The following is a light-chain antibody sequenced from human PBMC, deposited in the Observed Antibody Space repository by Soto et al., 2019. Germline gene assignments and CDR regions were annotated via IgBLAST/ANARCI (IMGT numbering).Light chain of an antibody. CDR2: EDN. CDR1: SGSFASNY. J-gene: IGLJ7*01. CDR3: QSYGSSPGAV. Sequence: NFMLTQPHSVSESLGKTVTISCTPSSGSFASNYVQWYQQRPGSAPTTVMYEDNQRPSGVPDRFSGSIDSSSRSASLTISGLQTEDEAVYYCQSYGSSPGAVFGGGTQLTVL. V-gene: IGLV6-57*03.